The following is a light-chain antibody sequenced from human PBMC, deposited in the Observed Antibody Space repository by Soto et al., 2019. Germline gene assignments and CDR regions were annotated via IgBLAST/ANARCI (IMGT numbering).Light chain of an antibody. J-gene: IGKJ1*01. Sequence: EIVLTQSPGTLSLSPGERATLSCRASQSVISTYLAWYQQKPGQAPRLLIYGASSRATGIPDRFSGSGSGTDFNLTISRLEPEDFVVYYCQHYGSSLWMFGQGTKVEIK. CDR3: QHYGSSLWM. V-gene: IGKV3-20*01. CDR2: GAS. CDR1: QSVISTY.